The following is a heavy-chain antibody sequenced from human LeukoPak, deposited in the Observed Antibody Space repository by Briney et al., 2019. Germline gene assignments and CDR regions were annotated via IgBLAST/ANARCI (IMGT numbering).Heavy chain of an antibody. D-gene: IGHD3-10*01. Sequence: GGSLRLSCAASGFTFSSYSMNWVRQAPGKGLEWVSSISSSSSHVYYADSVKGRFTISRDNAKNSLYLQMNSLRAEDTAVYYCARFDSGALGWGQGTLVTVSS. V-gene: IGHV3-21*01. CDR2: ISSSSSHV. CDR3: ARFDSGALG. CDR1: GFTFSSYS. J-gene: IGHJ4*02.